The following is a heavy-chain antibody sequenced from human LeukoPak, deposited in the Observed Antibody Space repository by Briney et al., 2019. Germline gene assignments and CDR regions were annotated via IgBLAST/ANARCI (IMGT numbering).Heavy chain of an antibody. CDR3: ARNGNLAAGTNYYYYYGMDV. CDR1: GGTFSSYA. CDR2: IIPIFGIA. D-gene: IGHD6-13*01. Sequence: SVKVSCKASGGTFSSYAISWVRQAPGQGLEWMGRIIPIFGIANYAQRFQGRVTITADKSTSTAYMELSSLRSEDTAVYYCARNGNLAAGTNYYYYYGMDVWGQGTTVTVSS. V-gene: IGHV1-69*04. J-gene: IGHJ6*02.